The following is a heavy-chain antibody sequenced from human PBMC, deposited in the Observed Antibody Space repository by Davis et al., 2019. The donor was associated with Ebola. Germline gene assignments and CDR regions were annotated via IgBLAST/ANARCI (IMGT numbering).Heavy chain of an antibody. J-gene: IGHJ6*02. CDR2: ISAYNGNT. V-gene: IGHV1-18*01. CDR1: GGTFSSYG. Sequence: AASVKVSCKASGGTFSSYGISWVRQAPGQGLEWMGWISAYNGNTNYAQKLQGRVTMTTDTSTSTAYMELRSLRSEDTAVYYCARLVGGTGGYGMDVWGQGTTVTVSS. D-gene: IGHD1-1*01. CDR3: ARLVGGTGGYGMDV.